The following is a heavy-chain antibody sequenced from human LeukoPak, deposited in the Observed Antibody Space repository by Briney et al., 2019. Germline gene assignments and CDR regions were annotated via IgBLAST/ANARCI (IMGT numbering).Heavy chain of an antibody. D-gene: IGHD3-22*01. CDR3: AKPHSYDSSGYYYRGADY. CDR2: ISGSGGST. Sequence: GGSLRLSCAASGFTFSNYAMSWVRQAPGKGLEWVSAISGSGGSTYYADSVKGRFTISRDNSKNTLYLQMNSLRAEDTAVYYCAKPHSYDSSGYYYRGADYWGQGTLVTVSS. CDR1: GFTFSNYA. V-gene: IGHV3-23*01. J-gene: IGHJ4*02.